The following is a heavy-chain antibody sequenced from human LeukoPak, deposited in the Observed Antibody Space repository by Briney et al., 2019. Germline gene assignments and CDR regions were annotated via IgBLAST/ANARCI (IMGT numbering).Heavy chain of an antibody. CDR2: IYSAGNT. V-gene: IGHV3-53*01. D-gene: IGHD6-19*01. CDR3: ARLYSTGCYGGPDY. CDR1: GFTVSSNY. J-gene: IGHJ4*02. Sequence: GGSLRLSCAASGFTVSSNYMTWVRQAPGKGLEWVSVIYSAGNTYHADSVKGRFTISRDNAKNSLFLQVSSLRVEDTAVYYCARLYSTGCYGGPDYWGQGTLVAVSS.